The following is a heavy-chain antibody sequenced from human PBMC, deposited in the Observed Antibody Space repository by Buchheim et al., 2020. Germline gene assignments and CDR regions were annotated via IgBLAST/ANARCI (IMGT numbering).Heavy chain of an antibody. CDR3: ANCLAGSPTCPDAYDL. CDR2: MYYSGSP. J-gene: IGHJ3*01. V-gene: IGHV4-31*03. CDR1: GGSISRGGYY. D-gene: IGHD3-16*01. Sequence: QVHLQESGPGLVKPSQTLSLTCTVSGGSISRGGYYWTWIRQFPGKGLEWIGYMYYSGSPYYTPSLKSRAVMSLDASKNQFSLRLSSVTAADTAMYYCANCLAGSPTCPDAYDLWGQGT.